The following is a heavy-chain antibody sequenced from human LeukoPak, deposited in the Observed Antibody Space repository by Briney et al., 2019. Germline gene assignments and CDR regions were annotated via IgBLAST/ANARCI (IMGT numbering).Heavy chain of an antibody. Sequence: SETLSLTCTVSGGSISSGSYYWSWIRQPAGKGLEWIGRIYTSGSTNYNPSLKSRVTISVDTSKNQFSLKLSSVTAADTAVYYCARDLGGTNYYYHVDVWGKGITVTVSS. V-gene: IGHV4-61*02. D-gene: IGHD1-1*01. CDR2: IYTSGST. J-gene: IGHJ6*03. CDR1: GGSISSGSYY. CDR3: ARDLGGTNYYYHVDV.